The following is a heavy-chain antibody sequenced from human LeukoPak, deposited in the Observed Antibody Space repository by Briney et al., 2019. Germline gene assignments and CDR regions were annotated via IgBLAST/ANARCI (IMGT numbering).Heavy chain of an antibody. V-gene: IGHV4-61*01. D-gene: IGHD3-10*01. J-gene: IGHJ4*02. CDR1: GGSVSSGSYY. CDR3: ARELLWFGIFDY. Sequence: SETLSLTCTVSGGSVSSGSYYWSWIRQPRGKGLEWIGYIYYSGSTNYNPSLKSRVTISVDTSKNQFSLKLSSVTAADTAVYYCARELLWFGIFDYWGQGTLVTVSS. CDR2: IYYSGST.